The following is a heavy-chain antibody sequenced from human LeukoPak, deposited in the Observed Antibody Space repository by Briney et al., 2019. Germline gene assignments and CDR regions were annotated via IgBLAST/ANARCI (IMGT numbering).Heavy chain of an antibody. CDR1: GGSISSSSFY. J-gene: IGHJ4*02. V-gene: IGHV4-39*07. CDR2: IYCDGRT. Sequence: SETLSLTCTVSGGSISSSSFYWGWIRQPPGKGLEWIANIYCDGRTYYNPSLKSRVTISVDASKNQFSLKLSSVTAADTAVYYCARDQLLWFGEKGLDYWGQGTLVTVSS. D-gene: IGHD3-10*01. CDR3: ARDQLLWFGEKGLDY.